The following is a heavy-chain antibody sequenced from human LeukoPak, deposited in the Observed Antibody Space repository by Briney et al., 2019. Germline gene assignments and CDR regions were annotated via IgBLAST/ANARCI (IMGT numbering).Heavy chain of an antibody. CDR1: GFTFDHYT. V-gene: IGHV3-43*01. CDR3: AKDGKGSNAYYYADH. D-gene: IGHD3-22*01. Sequence: GGSLRLSCAASGFTFDHYTMHWVRQAPGKGLEWISLISWDGVSTYYAGSVKGRFTISRDNRKNSVSLQMNSLRTEDTALYYCAKDGKGSNAYYYADHWGQGTLVTVSS. J-gene: IGHJ4*02. CDR2: ISWDGVST.